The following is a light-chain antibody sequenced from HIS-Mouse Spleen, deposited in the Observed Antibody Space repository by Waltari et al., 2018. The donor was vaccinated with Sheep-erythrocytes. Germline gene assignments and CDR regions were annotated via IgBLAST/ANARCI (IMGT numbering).Light chain of an antibody. V-gene: IGLV2-23*01. CDR3: CSYAGSSTPWV. CDR2: EGS. Sequence: QSALTQPASVSGSPGQSITIPCTGTSSDVGGYHLVSWYQQHPGKAPKLMIYEGSKRPSGVSNRFSGSKSGNTASLTISGLQAEDEADYYCCSYAGSSTPWVFGGGTKLTVL. J-gene: IGLJ3*02. CDR1: SSDVGGYHL.